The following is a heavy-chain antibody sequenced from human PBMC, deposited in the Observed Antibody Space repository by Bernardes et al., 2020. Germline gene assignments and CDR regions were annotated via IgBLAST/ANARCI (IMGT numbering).Heavy chain of an antibody. Sequence: GGSLRLSCAASGFTFSSYAVHWVRQAPGKGLESVSAISSNGGSTYYANSVKGRFIISRDNSKNTLYLQMGSLRAEDMAVYYCARGTDSSGWYPLFDYWGQGTLVTVSS. CDR3: ARGTDSSGWYPLFDY. J-gene: IGHJ4*02. CDR1: GFTFSSYA. V-gene: IGHV3-64*01. CDR2: ISSNGGST. D-gene: IGHD6-19*01.